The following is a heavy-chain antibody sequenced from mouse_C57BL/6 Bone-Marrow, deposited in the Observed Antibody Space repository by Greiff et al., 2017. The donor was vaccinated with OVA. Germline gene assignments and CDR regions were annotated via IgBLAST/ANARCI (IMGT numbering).Heavy chain of an antibody. CDR2: ISSGGSYT. Sequence: EVMLVESGGDLVKPGGSLKLSCAASGFTFSSYGMSWVRQTPDKRLEWVATISSGGSYTYYPDSVKGRFTISRDNAKNTLYLQLSSLKSEDTALFDSARYEGARAFYAFAYWGQGTLVTVSA. CDR3: ARYEGARAFYAFAY. V-gene: IGHV5-6*01. J-gene: IGHJ3*01. CDR1: GFTFSSYG. D-gene: IGHD3-1*01.